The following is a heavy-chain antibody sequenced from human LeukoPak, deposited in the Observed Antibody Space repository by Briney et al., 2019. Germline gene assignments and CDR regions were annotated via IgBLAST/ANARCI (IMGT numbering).Heavy chain of an antibody. CDR3: ARAIPITMVRGVIITSRIGNWFDP. D-gene: IGHD3-10*01. J-gene: IGHJ5*02. CDR1: GGSFSGYY. CDR2: INHSGST. Sequence: SETLSLTCAVYGGSFSGYYWSWIRQPPGKGLEWIGEINHSGSTNYNPSLKSRVTISVDTSKNQFSLKLSSVTAADTAVYYCARAIPITMVRGVIITSRIGNWFDPWGQGTLVTVSS. V-gene: IGHV4-34*01.